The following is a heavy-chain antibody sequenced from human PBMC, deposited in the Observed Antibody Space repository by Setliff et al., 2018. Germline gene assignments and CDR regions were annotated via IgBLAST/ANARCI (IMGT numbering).Heavy chain of an antibody. CDR2: IYPGDSDT. CDR1: GYRFTNYW. D-gene: IGHD1-26*01. CDR3: AREHVSGHSEY. Sequence: PGESLKISCKGSGYRFTNYWIGWVRQMPGKGLEWMGIIYPGDSDTRYSPSFQGQVTTSADKSISTAYLQWGSLKASDTAMYYCAREHVSGHSEYWGQGTLVTVSS. V-gene: IGHV5-51*01. J-gene: IGHJ4*02.